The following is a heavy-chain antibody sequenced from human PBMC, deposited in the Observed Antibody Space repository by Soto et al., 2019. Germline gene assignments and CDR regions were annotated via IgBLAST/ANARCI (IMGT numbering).Heavy chain of an antibody. V-gene: IGHV1-18*04. Sequence: ASVKVSCKASGDMFTLFGITWVRQAPGQGLEWMGWISTYNGNTKYAQNLQGRVTMTTDTSTSTAYMELRSLRSDDTAVYYCAREGYCSGGSCYYYYYYGTDVWGQGTTVTVSS. CDR2: ISTYNGNT. CDR3: AREGYCSGGSCYYYYYYGTDV. CDR1: GDMFTLFG. J-gene: IGHJ6*02. D-gene: IGHD2-15*01.